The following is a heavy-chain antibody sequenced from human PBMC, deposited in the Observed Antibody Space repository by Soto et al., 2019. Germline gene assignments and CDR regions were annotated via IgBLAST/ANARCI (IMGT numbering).Heavy chain of an antibody. V-gene: IGHV3-11*05. J-gene: IGHJ3*02. D-gene: IGHD3-9*01. CDR3: AKGPRPGRYFDWLDNDAFDI. Sequence: PGGSLRLSCAASGFTFTNYAMSWIRQAPGKGLEWVSYISSSSSYTNYADSVKGRFTISRDNAKNSLYLQMNSLRAEDTALYYCAKGPRPGRYFDWLDNDAFDIWGQGTMVTVSS. CDR1: GFTFTNYA. CDR2: ISSSSSYT.